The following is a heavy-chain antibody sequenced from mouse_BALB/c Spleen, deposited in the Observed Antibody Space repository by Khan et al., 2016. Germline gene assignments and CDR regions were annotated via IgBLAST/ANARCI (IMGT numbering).Heavy chain of an antibody. V-gene: IGHV10-1*02. CDR3: VRARTTAYAMDY. Sequence: EVQLVESGGGLVQPKGSLKLSCAASGFTFNTYAMNWVRQAPGKGLEWVARIRSKSNNYATYYADSVRDRFTISRDDTQSMLYLQINNLKTEDTATYYCVRARTTAYAMDYWGQGTSVTVSA. CDR2: IRSKSNNYAT. J-gene: IGHJ4*01. CDR1: GFTFNTYA. D-gene: IGHD1-2*01.